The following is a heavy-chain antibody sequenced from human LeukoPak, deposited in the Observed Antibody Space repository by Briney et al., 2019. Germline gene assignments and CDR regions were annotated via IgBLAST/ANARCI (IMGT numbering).Heavy chain of an antibody. D-gene: IGHD2-21*01. V-gene: IGHV3-23*01. CDR1: GFTLSSYA. J-gene: IGHJ4*02. CDR3: AKAPVTTCSGAYCYPFDY. CDR2: ISVSGNT. Sequence: GGTLRLSCAASGFTLSSYAMSWVHRAPGKGLEWVSAISVSGNTYHADSVKGRFTISRDSSKNTLYLQMNRLRAEDAAVYYCAKAPVTTCSGAYCYPFDYWGQGTLVTVSS.